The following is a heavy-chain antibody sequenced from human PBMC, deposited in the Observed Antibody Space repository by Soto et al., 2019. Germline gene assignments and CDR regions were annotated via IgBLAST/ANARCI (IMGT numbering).Heavy chain of an antibody. J-gene: IGHJ4*02. V-gene: IGHV3-23*01. CDR2: ISGSGGST. CDR1: GFTFSSYA. D-gene: IGHD2-2*01. CDR3: AKDSPVVPRSFDS. Sequence: GGSLRLSCAASGFTFSSYAMGWVRQAPGKGLEWVSGISGSGGSTYYGDSVKGRFTISRDNSKNTLNLQMNSLRAEDTAVYFCAKDSPVVPRSFDSWGQGTLVTVSS.